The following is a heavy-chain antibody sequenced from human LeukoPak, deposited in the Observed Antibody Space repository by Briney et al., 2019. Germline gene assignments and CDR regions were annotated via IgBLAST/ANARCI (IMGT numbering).Heavy chain of an antibody. V-gene: IGHV3-23*01. CDR1: GFTFSNYA. J-gene: IGHJ3*01. Sequence: GGSLRLSCAASGFTFSNYAMTWVRQAPGKGLEWVSGISGGGDTTYYADSVKGRFTISRDNSKNSLNLQMKTLKAEDTAVYYCAKRDNNGRYSGLHAFDFWGQGTVVTV. CDR3: AKRDNNGRYSGLHAFDF. D-gene: IGHD3-22*01. CDR2: ISGGGDTT.